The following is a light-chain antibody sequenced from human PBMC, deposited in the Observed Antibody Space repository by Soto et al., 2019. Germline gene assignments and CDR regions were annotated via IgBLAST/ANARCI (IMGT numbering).Light chain of an antibody. CDR1: SSDVGGYNY. J-gene: IGLJ1*01. CDR3: SSYTSSSTLVV. Sequence: QSALTQPASVSGSPGQSITISCTGTSSDVGGYNYVSWYQQHPGKAPKLMVYDVSNRPSWVSNRFSGSKSGNTASLTSSGLQAEDEADYYCSSYTSSSTLVVFGTGTKLTVL. CDR2: DVS. V-gene: IGLV2-14*01.